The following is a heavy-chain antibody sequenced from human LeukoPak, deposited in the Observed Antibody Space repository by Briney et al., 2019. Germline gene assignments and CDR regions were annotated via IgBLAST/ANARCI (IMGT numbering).Heavy chain of an antibody. CDR1: GFTFSSYA. D-gene: IGHD3-16*01. CDR3: AKPSQLGDYPNYFYCGMDV. J-gene: IGHJ6*02. Sequence: PGGSLRLSCAASGFTFSSYAMNWVRLAPGKGLEWVSGISYHGGSRFYAASVRGRFTISRDDSRNTVFLQMNSLRAEDTALYYCAKPSQLGDYPNYFYCGMDVWGQGTSVTVS. CDR2: ISYHGGSR. V-gene: IGHV3-23*01.